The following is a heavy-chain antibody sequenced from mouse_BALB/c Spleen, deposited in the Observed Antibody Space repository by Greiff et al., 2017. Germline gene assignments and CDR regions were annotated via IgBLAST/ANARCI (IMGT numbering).Heavy chain of an antibody. Sequence: EVQVVESGGDLVKPGGSLKLSCAASGFTFSSYGMSWVRQTPDKRLEWVATISSGGSYTYYPDSVKGRFTISRDNAKNTLYLQMSSLKSEDTAMYYCARQTNWVFDYWGQGTTLTVSS. J-gene: IGHJ2*01. CDR2: ISSGGSYT. V-gene: IGHV5-6*01. D-gene: IGHD4-1*01. CDR3: ARQTNWVFDY. CDR1: GFTFSSYG.